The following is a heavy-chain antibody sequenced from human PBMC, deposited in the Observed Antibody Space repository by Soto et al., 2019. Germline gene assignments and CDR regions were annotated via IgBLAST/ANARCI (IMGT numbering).Heavy chain of an antibody. V-gene: IGHV3-7*01. CDR3: GRAELRTGVVV. Sequence: RSLRLSCEASGFTFSDFWMSWVRQAPGKGLEGVANIKGDGSETRYVDSVRGRFTISRDNAKNSVYMQMNSLRADETALYDCGRAELRTGVVVWGQGTLLTVSS. CDR2: IKGDGSET. D-gene: IGHD2-15*01. J-gene: IGHJ4*01. CDR1: GFTFSDFW.